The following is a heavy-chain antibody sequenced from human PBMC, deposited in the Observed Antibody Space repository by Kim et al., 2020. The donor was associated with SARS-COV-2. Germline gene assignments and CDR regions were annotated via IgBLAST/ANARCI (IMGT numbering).Heavy chain of an antibody. D-gene: IGHD3-3*01. J-gene: IGHJ3*02. CDR3: ARATSYDFWGGYADAFDI. CDR2: IYYSGST. CDR1: GGSISSYY. V-gene: IGHV4-59*13. Sequence: SETLSLTCTVSGGSISSYYWSWIRQPPGKGLEWIWYIYYSGSTNYNPSLKSRVTISVDTSKNQFSLKLSSVTAADAAVYYCARATSYDFWGGYADAFDI.